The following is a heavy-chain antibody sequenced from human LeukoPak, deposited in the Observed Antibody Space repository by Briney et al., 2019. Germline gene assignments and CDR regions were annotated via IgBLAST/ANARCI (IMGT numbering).Heavy chain of an antibody. Sequence: GGSLRLSCTASGFKLSDYNTNWVRQAPGKGLEWVSGISDSGGTTYYADSVKGRFTISRDNSKNTLYLQMNGLRAEDTAVYYCAKHSYRVDSFTDYWGQGTLVTVSS. CDR3: AKHSYRVDSFTDY. J-gene: IGHJ4*02. V-gene: IGHV3-23*01. CDR1: GFKLSDYN. CDR2: ISDSGGTT. D-gene: IGHD5-12*01.